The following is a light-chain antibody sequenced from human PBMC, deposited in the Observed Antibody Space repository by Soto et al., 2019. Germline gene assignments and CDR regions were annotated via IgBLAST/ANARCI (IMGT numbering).Light chain of an antibody. Sequence: QSVLTQPPSVSGAPGQRVTICCTGSSSNIGAGYDVHWYQQLPGTAPKLLIYGNSNRPSGVPDRFSGSKSGTSASLAITGLQAEDEADYYCQSYDSSLSGSSVVFGGGTKVTVL. V-gene: IGLV1-40*01. CDR1: SSNIGAGYD. J-gene: IGLJ2*01. CDR3: QSYDSSLSGSSVV. CDR2: GNS.